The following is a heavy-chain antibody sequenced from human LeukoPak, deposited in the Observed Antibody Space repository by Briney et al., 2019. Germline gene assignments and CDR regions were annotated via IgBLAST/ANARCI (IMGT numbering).Heavy chain of an antibody. J-gene: IGHJ4*02. CDR2: ISSSCSTI. D-gene: IGHD1-1*01. V-gene: IGHV3-11*01. Sequence: GGSLRLSCAASGFTFSDCYMSWVRQAPGKGLGWVSYISSSCSTIYYADSVKGRFTISRDNATNPLYLQMTSVRAEYTAVYYCARARNWSPVFYYWGQGTLVTVSS. CDR3: ARARNWSPVFYY. CDR1: GFTFSDCY.